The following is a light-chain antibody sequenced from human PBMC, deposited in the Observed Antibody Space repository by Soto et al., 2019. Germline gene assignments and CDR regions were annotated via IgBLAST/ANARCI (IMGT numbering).Light chain of an antibody. CDR2: GAS. V-gene: IGKV1-39*01. CDR1: QTISNY. CDR3: QQRYNVPFT. J-gene: IGKJ3*01. Sequence: DIQMTQSPASLAASLGDRITISCRASQTISNYLNWYHQKPGEAPKILIYGASTLQSGVPSSVSGSGSGTEFTLSISSLQPEDFGTYYCQQRYNVPFTFGPGTKVDVK.